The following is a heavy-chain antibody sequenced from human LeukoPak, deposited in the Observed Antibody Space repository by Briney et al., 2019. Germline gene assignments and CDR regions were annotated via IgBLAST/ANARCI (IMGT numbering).Heavy chain of an antibody. D-gene: IGHD6-19*01. V-gene: IGHV3-30*02. CDR1: GFNFNKYS. CDR3: AKDGGIAVAGTYYYYYYMDV. CDR2: IRYDGSNK. J-gene: IGHJ6*03. Sequence: GGSLRLSCAASGFNFNKYSMHWVRQAPGKGLEWVAFIRYDGSNKYYADSVKGRFTISRDNSKNTLYLQMNSLRAEDTAVYYCAKDGGIAVAGTYYYYYYMDVWGKGTTVTISS.